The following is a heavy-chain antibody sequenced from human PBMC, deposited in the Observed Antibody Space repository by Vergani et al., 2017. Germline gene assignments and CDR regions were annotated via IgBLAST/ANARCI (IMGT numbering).Heavy chain of an antibody. J-gene: IGHJ4*02. Sequence: EVQLVESGGGLVQPGGSLRLSCAASGFTFSSYSMNWVRQAPGKGLEWVSAINGGRTYYADSVKDRFTISTDNFKNTLYLQMMSLRAEDTAVYYCAKEGKSSTPFVADWGQGTLVAVSS. CDR2: INGGRT. CDR1: GFTFSSYS. V-gene: IGHV3-23*04. D-gene: IGHD2-2*01. CDR3: AKEGKSSTPFVAD.